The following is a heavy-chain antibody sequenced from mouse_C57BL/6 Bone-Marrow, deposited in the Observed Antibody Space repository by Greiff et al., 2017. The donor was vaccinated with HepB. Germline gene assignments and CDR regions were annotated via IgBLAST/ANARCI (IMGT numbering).Heavy chain of an antibody. D-gene: IGHD2-14*01. CDR1: GFTFSSYG. CDR2: ISSGGSYT. V-gene: IGHV5-6*02. Sequence: EVKVVESGGDLVKPGGSLKLSCAASGFTFSSYGMSWVRQTPDKRLEWVATISSGGSYTYYPDSVKGRFTISRDNAKNTLYLQMSSLKSEDTAMYYCARRPVRHAMDYWGQGTSVTVSS. CDR3: ARRPVRHAMDY. J-gene: IGHJ4*01.